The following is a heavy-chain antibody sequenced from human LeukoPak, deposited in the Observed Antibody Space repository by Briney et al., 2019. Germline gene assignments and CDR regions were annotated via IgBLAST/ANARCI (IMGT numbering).Heavy chain of an antibody. D-gene: IGHD6-19*01. CDR2: INHSGST. Sequence: SETLSLTCAVYGGSFSGYYWSWIRQPPGKGLEWIGEINHSGSTNYNPSLKSRVTISVDTSENQFSLKLSSVTAADTAVYYCARHKRGVAVAGTGYDYWGQGTLVTVSS. V-gene: IGHV4-34*01. CDR1: GGSFSGYY. J-gene: IGHJ4*02. CDR3: ARHKRGVAVAGTGYDY.